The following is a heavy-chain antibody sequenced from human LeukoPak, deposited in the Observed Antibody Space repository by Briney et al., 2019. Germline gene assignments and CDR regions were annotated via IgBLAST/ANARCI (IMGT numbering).Heavy chain of an antibody. CDR2: IYPGDSDI. V-gene: IGHV5-51*01. Sequence: GESLKISCKGSGYSFTNYWIGWVRQMPGKGLEWMGIIYPGDSDIRYNPSFQGQVTISVDKSISTAYLQWSSLKASDTAMYYCARQHSGYDLGLTTVTSGPFDYWGQGTLVAVSS. J-gene: IGHJ4*02. CDR3: ARQHSGYDLGLTTVTSGPFDY. D-gene: IGHD5-12*01. CDR1: GYSFTNYW.